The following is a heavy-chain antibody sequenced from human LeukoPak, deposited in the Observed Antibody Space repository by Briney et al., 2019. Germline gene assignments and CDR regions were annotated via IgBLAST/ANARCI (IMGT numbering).Heavy chain of an antibody. D-gene: IGHD1-26*01. J-gene: IGHJ3*02. Sequence: SETLSLTCAVYGGSFSGYYWSWIRQPPGKGLEWIGYIYYSGSTNYNPSLKNRVTISVDTSKNQFSLKLSSVTAADTAVYYCARAGRWEGRPHAFDIWGQGTMVTVSS. CDR2: IYYSGST. CDR3: ARAGRWEGRPHAFDI. CDR1: GGSFSGYY. V-gene: IGHV4-59*01.